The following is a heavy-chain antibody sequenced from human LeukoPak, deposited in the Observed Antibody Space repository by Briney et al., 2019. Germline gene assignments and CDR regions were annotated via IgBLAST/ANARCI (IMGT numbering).Heavy chain of an antibody. CDR1: GYSFTDYY. D-gene: IGHD2-15*01. V-gene: IGHV1-2*02. Sequence: ASVTVSCKASGYSFTDYYIHWVRQAPGQGLEWMGWISSNSAVTKYAQKYQGRVTMTRDTSISTVYMELSSLRSDDTAVYYCARFMSGGAWGLDYWGQGTLVTVSS. CDR3: ARFMSGGAWGLDY. J-gene: IGHJ4*02. CDR2: ISSNSAVT.